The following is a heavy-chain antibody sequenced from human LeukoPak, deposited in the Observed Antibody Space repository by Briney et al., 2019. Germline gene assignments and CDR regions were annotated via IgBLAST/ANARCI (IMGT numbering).Heavy chain of an antibody. CDR2: IIPIFGTA. D-gene: IGHD4-17*01. J-gene: IGHJ5*02. V-gene: IGHV1-69*13. CDR1: GYTFTGYY. Sequence: SVKVSCKASGYTFTGYYMHWVRQAPGQGLEWMGGIIPIFGTANYAQKFQGRVTITADESTSTAYMELSSLRSEDTAVYYCARRIYGDYWFDPWGQGTLVTVSS. CDR3: ARRIYGDYWFDP.